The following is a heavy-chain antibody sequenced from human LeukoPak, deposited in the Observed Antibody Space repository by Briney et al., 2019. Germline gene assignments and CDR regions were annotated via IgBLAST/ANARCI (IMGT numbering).Heavy chain of an antibody. J-gene: IGHJ5*02. CDR2: INPNSVGT. V-gene: IGHV1-2*02. D-gene: IGHD2/OR15-2a*01. CDR1: GYIFTDDY. Sequence: GSVTVSCTASGYIFTDDYMNWVRQAPGEGLEGMGWINPNSVGTNYPQKFQGSITITSDTSVITAYMDLIRLRSDDTALYYCAREVSLKYFIRFYPWGQGTLVTVSS. CDR3: AREVSLKYFIRFYP.